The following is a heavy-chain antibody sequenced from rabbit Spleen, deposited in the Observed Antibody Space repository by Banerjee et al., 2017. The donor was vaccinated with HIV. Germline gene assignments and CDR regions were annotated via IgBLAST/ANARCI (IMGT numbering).Heavy chain of an antibody. CDR2: IYAGSSGST. Sequence: QEQLVESGGGLVQPEGSLTLTCTASGFSFSANYWICWVRQAPGKGLEWIACIYAGSSGSTYYASWAQGRFTISKTSSTTVTLQMTSLTAADTATYFCARESGYVEHGYDTGFKLWGQGTLVTVS. J-gene: IGHJ4*01. V-gene: IGHV1S45*01. CDR3: ARESGYVEHGYDTGFKL. D-gene: IGHD6-1*01. CDR1: GFSFSANYW.